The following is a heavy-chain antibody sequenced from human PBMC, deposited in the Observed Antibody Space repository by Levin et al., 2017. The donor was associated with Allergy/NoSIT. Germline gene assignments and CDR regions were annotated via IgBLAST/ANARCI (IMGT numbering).Heavy chain of an antibody. CDR2: IRSSGDTI. D-gene: IGHD6-13*01. V-gene: IGHV3-11*01. Sequence: GESLKISCAISGVTFSDYYMSWFRQAPGKGPEWISYIRSSGDTIYYADSVKGRFTVSWDNAKNSLYLQMDSLSAADTAVYFCAKMATAGNWFDSWGQGTLVTVSS. CDR1: GVTFSDYY. CDR3: AKMATAGNWFDS. J-gene: IGHJ5*01.